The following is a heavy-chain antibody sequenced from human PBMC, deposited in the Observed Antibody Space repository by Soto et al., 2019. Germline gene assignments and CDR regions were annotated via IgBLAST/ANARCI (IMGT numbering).Heavy chain of an antibody. J-gene: IGHJ6*02. CDR3: ARPYSSGWGYYGMDV. CDR2: INPNSGGT. D-gene: IGHD6-19*01. CDR1: GYTFTGYY. V-gene: IGHV1-2*02. Sequence: ASVKVSCKASGYTFTGYYMHWVRQAPGQGLEWMGWINPNSGGTNYAQEFQGRVTMTRDTSISTAYMELSRLRSDDTAVYYCARPYSSGWGYYGMDVWGQGTTVTVSS.